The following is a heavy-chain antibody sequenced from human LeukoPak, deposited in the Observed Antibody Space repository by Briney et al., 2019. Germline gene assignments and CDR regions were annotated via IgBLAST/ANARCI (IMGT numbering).Heavy chain of an antibody. CDR1: GFTFSSDG. V-gene: IGHV3-30*02. J-gene: IGHJ4*02. Sequence: PGGSLRLSCAASGFTFSSDGMHWVRQAPGKGLEWVAFIRYDGSNKYYADSVKGRFTISRDNSKNTLYLQMNSLRAKDTAVYSCAKDFEVVVTATLSPFDYWGQGTLVTVSS. CDR3: AKDFEVVVTATLSPFDY. CDR2: IRYDGSNK. D-gene: IGHD2-21*02.